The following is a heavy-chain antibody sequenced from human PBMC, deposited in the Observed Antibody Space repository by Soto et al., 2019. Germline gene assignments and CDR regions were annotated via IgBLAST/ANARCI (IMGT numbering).Heavy chain of an antibody. J-gene: IGHJ4*02. V-gene: IGHV4-61*01. Sequence: QVQLQESGPGLVKPSETLSLTCTVSGGSVSSGSYYWSWIRQPPGKGLEWIGYIYYSGSTNYNPSLKSRVTISLDTSKNQFSLKLSSVTAADTAVYYCASYSSGWYAVSYGGQGTLVTVSS. D-gene: IGHD6-19*01. CDR3: ASYSSGWYAVSY. CDR1: GGSVSSGSYY. CDR2: IYYSGST.